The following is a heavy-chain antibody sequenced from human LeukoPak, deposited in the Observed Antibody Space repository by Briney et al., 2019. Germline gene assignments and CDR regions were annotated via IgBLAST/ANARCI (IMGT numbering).Heavy chain of an antibody. Sequence: SETLSLTCTVSGYSINSGYFWGWVRQPPGKGPEWIGSIFHTGDVYYNPSLRSRVTLSIDTSRNQVSLKVTSVTAADTALYYCARVVASTSIDSWGQGILVTVSS. CDR1: GYSINSGYF. CDR3: ARVVASTSIDS. J-gene: IGHJ4*02. CDR2: IFHTGDV. D-gene: IGHD2-15*01. V-gene: IGHV4-38-2*02.